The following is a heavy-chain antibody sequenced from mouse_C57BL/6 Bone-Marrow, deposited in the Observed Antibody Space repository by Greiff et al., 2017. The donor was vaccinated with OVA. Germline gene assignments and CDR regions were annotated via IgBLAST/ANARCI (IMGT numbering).Heavy chain of an antibody. Sequence: QVQLQQSGAELVRPGTSVKLSCKASGYTFTSYWMHWVKQRPGQGLEWIGVIDPSDSYTNYNQKFKGKATLTVDTSSSTAYMQLSSLTSEDSAVYDCAKGDGYDVSYWYFDVWGTGTTVTVSS. CDR1: GYTFTSYW. CDR2: IDPSDSYT. CDR3: AKGDGYDVSYWYFDV. D-gene: IGHD2-2*01. V-gene: IGHV1-59*01. J-gene: IGHJ1*03.